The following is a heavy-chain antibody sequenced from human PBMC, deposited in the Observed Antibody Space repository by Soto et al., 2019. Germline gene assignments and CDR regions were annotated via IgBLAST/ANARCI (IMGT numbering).Heavy chain of an antibody. CDR1: GGTFSSYA. Sequence: QVQLVQSGAEVKKPGSSVKVSCKAYGGTFSSYAISWVRQAPGQGLEWMGGIIPFFGTANYAQKFQGRVTITADEYTSTAYMELSSLRSGDTGVYYCPSRYSSSSEDCWGQGTLVTVSS. D-gene: IGHD6-6*01. CDR3: PSRYSSSSEDC. CDR2: IIPFFGTA. J-gene: IGHJ4*02. V-gene: IGHV1-69*01.